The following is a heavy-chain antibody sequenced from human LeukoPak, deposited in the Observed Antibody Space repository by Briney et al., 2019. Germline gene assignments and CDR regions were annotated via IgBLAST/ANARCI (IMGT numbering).Heavy chain of an antibody. V-gene: IGHV3-7*01. CDR2: IKQDGSEK. J-gene: IGHJ4*02. CDR3: ARKAGSRLFDY. Sequence: GGSLRLSCAASGFTFSSYWMSWVRQAPGKGLEWVANIKQDGSEKYYVDSVKGRFTISRDNAKNSLYLQMNSLRAGDTAVYYCARKAGSRLFDYWGQGTLVTVSS. CDR1: GFTFSSYW.